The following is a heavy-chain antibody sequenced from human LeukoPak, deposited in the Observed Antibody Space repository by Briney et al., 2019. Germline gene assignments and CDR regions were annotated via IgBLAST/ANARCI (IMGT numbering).Heavy chain of an antibody. D-gene: IGHD3-3*01. CDR1: GFTFSSYS. V-gene: IGHV3-48*02. CDR2: ISSSSSTI. CDR3: ARNDFWSGYLSY. J-gene: IGHJ4*02. Sequence: GSLRLSCAASGFTFSSYSVNWVRQAPGKGLEWVSYISSSSSTIYYADSVKGRFTISRDNAKNSLYLQMNSLRDEDTAVYYCARNDFWSGYLSYWGQGTLVTVSS.